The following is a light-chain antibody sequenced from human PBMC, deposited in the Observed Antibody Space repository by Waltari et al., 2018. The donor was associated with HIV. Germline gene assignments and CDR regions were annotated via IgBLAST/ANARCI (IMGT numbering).Light chain of an antibody. CDR3: SSYTSFSTVL. Sequence: QSALTQPASVSGSPGQSITISCTGTSIDVWTYSLVSWYQHHPGKAPKIMIYEGNKRPLGVSNRLSDSKAGNTAALTISCLQAEDEADYYCSSYTSFSTVLFGGGTKLTVL. CDR2: EGN. J-gene: IGLJ2*01. V-gene: IGLV2-23*01. CDR1: SIDVWTYSL.